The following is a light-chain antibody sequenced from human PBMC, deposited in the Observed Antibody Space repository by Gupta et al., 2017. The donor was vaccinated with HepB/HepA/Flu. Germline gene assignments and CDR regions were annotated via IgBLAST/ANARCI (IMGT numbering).Light chain of an antibody. Sequence: QSPLTEPLSVSGSPGQSVTISCTGTSSDVGGYNYVSWYQQHTGKAPKLMIYDVSKRPSGVPDRFSGSKSGNTASLTISGLQAEDEADYYCCSYAGSYTWVFGGGTKLTVL. CDR3: CSYAGSYTWV. CDR2: DVS. CDR1: SSDVGGYNY. J-gene: IGLJ3*02. V-gene: IGLV2-11*01.